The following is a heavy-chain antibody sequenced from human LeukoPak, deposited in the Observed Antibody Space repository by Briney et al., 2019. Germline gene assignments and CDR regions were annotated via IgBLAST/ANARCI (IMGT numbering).Heavy chain of an antibody. CDR2: ISSSSSYI. J-gene: IGHJ4*02. CDR3: ARTYYYDSSGYGY. D-gene: IGHD3-22*01. Sequence: GGSLRLSCAASGFTFSHYGMHWVRQAPGKGLEWVSSISSSSSYIYYADSVKGRFTISRDNAKNSLYLQMNSLRAEDTAVYYCARTYYYDSSGYGYWGQGTLVTASS. CDR1: GFTFSHYG. V-gene: IGHV3-21*01.